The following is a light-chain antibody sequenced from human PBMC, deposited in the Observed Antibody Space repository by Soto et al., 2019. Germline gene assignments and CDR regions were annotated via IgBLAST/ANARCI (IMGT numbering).Light chain of an antibody. V-gene: IGKV3-15*01. Sequence: EIVMTQSPATLSLSPGERATLSCRASQSVTGNLAWYQQNPGQAPRLLIYRASTRATGIPARFSGGGSGTEFSLITSSLQYEDVAVFNCQQYNDCRPTMTFGQGTKVEIK. CDR2: RAS. J-gene: IGKJ1*01. CDR1: QSVTGN. CDR3: QQYNDCRPTMT.